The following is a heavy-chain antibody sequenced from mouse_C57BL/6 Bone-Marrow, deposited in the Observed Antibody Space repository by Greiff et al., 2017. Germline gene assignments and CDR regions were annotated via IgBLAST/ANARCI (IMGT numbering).Heavy chain of an antibody. CDR2: INPYNGGT. J-gene: IGHJ4*01. V-gene: IGHV1-19*01. Sequence: VQLKQSGPVLVKPGASVKMSCKASGYTFTDYSMNWVKQSHGKSLEWIGVINPYNGGTSYNQKFKGKATLTVDKSSSTAYMELNSLTSEDSAVYYCARVERYYYAMDYWGQGTSVTVSS. D-gene: IGHD1-1*01. CDR3: ARVERYYYAMDY. CDR1: GYTFTDYS.